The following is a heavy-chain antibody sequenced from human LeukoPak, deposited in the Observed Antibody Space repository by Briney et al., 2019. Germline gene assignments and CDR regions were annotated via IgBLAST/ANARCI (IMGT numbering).Heavy chain of an antibody. V-gene: IGHV3-30*03. CDR1: GFTFSSYG. J-gene: IGHJ4*02. CDR3: ATGADDYGDY. Sequence: GRSLRLSCAASGFTFSSYGMHWGRQAPGKGLEWVAVISYDGSNKYYADSVKGRFTISRDNSKSTLYLQMNSLRAEDTAVYYCATGADDYGDYWGQGTLVTVSS. CDR2: ISYDGSNK.